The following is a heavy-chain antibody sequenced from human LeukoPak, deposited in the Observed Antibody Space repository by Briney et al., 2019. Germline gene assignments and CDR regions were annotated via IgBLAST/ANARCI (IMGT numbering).Heavy chain of an antibody. CDR1: GNSFADYW. CDR3: ARYMKSIAWFHY. Sequence: GESLKISCPGSGNSFADYWVAWVRQMPGQGLESMGIIYPRDSDTRYSPYFQGQVTMSVDKSINTAYLEWSSLKASDTAIYYCARYMKSIAWFHYWGQGTLVTVAS. V-gene: IGHV5-51*01. CDR2: IYPRDSDT. J-gene: IGHJ4*02. D-gene: IGHD2/OR15-2a*01.